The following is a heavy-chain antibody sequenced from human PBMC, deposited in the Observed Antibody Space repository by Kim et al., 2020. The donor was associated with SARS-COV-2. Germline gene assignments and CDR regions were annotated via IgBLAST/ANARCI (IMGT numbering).Heavy chain of an antibody. CDR3: ASDKDTSGWFTGGFDY. D-gene: IGHD6-19*01. Sequence: SVKGRFTISRDNAKNSLYLQMNSLRADDTAVYFCASDKDTSGWFTGGFDYWGHGTLVTVSS. V-gene: IGHV3-11*06. J-gene: IGHJ4*01.